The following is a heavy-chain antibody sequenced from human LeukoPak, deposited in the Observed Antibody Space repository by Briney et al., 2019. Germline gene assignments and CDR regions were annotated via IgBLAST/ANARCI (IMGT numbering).Heavy chain of an antibody. Sequence: PSETLSLTCAVSGGSISSSNWWSWVRQPPGKGLEWIGEIYHSGSTNYNPSLMTPVTISVDKSNNQFSLELSSATAADTAVYYCARVPVTQDTFDIWGQGTMVTVS. CDR3: ARVPVTQDTFDI. J-gene: IGHJ3*02. V-gene: IGHV4-4*02. D-gene: IGHD5-18*01. CDR2: IYHSGST. CDR1: GGSISSSNW.